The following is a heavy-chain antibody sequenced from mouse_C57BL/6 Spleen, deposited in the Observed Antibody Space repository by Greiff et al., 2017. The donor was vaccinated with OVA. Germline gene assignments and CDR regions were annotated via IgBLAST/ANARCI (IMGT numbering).Heavy chain of an antibody. D-gene: IGHD3-1*01. V-gene: IGHV1-18*01. CDR2: INPNNGGT. CDR1: GYTFTDYN. Sequence: VQLQQSGPELVKPGASVKIPCKASGYTFTDYNMDWVKQSHGKSLEWIGDINPNNGGTIYNQKFKGKATLTVDKPSSTAYMELRSLTSEDTAVYYFARRGPILGFDYWGQGTTLTVSS. CDR3: ARRGPILGFDY. J-gene: IGHJ2*01.